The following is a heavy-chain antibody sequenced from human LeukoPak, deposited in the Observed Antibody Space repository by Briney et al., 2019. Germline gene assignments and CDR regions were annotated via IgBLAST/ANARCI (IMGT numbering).Heavy chain of an antibody. Sequence: SETLSLTCTVSGGSISSYYWSWIRQPPGEGLEWIGYIYYSGSTNYNPSLKSRVTISVDTSKNQFSLKLSSVTAADTAVYYCAAYCSGGSCLDWYFDLWGRGTLVTVSS. J-gene: IGHJ2*01. CDR1: GGSISSYY. D-gene: IGHD2-15*01. CDR2: IYYSGST. V-gene: IGHV4-59*01. CDR3: AAYCSGGSCLDWYFDL.